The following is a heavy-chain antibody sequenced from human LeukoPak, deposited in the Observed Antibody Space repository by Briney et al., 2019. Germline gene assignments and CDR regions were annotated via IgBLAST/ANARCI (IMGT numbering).Heavy chain of an antibody. D-gene: IGHD3-9*01. CDR2: IYYSGST. CDR1: GGSISSGGYY. CDR3: AREYAYDILTGYLYGMDV. Sequence: SQTLSLTCTVSGGSISSGGYYWSWIRQHPGKGLEWIGYIYYSGSTYYNPSLKSRVTISVDTSKNQFSLKLSSVTAADTAVYYCAREYAYDILTGYLYGMDVWGQGTTVTVSS. J-gene: IGHJ6*02. V-gene: IGHV4-31*03.